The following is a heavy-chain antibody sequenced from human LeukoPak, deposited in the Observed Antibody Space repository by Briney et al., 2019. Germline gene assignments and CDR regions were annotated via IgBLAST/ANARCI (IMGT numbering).Heavy chain of an antibody. CDR1: GFTFSSYG. CDR2: ISYDGNTK. Sequence: PGGSLRLSCAASGFTFSSYGMQWVRQAPGKGLEWVAIISYDGNTKYYGDSVRGRFTISRDNSKSTVYLQMSSLRPDDTAIYYCARDRDFGVVTPWCDYWGQGILVTVSS. J-gene: IGHJ4*02. D-gene: IGHD3-3*01. CDR3: ARDRDFGVVTPWCDY. V-gene: IGHV3-30*03.